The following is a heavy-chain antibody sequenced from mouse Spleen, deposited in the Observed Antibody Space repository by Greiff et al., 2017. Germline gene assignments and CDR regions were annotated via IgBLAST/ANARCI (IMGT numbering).Heavy chain of an antibody. D-gene: IGHD1-1*01. Sequence: QVQLQQPGTELVKPGASVKLSCKASGYTFTSYWMHWVKQRPGQGLEWIGNINPSNGGTNYNEKFKSKATLTVDQSSSTAYMQLSSLTSEDSAVYYCARSITTVGWYFDVWGTGTTVTVSS. V-gene: IGHV1-53*01. CDR1: GYTFTSYW. J-gene: IGHJ1*03. CDR2: INPSNGGT. CDR3: ARSITTVGWYFDV.